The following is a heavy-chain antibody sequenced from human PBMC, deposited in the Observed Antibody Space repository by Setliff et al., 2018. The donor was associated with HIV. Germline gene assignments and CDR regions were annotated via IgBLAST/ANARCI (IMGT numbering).Heavy chain of an antibody. CDR2: VNYKGSS. V-gene: IGHV4-34*01. Sequence: PSETLSLTCAVYGGSFSGYYWTWIRQSPGKGLEWIGEVNYKGSSIYNPSLRGRTTISADTSKNQFSLKLSSVTGADTATYYCAGGPGTTSIDYWAQGTLVTVSS. J-gene: IGHJ4*02. CDR3: AGGPGTTSIDY. CDR1: GGSFSGYY. D-gene: IGHD1-26*01.